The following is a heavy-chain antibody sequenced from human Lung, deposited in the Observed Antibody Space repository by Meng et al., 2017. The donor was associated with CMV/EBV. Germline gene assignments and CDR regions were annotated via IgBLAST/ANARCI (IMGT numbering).Heavy chain of an antibody. J-gene: IGHJ4*02. CDR3: ARDAPSLYNRLPGIDF. Sequence: ASVXVSXXTSGYTFTSYGMSWVRQAPGQGLEWMGWINVYTDNTSYAQKYQGRLTMTTDTSTSTAYMEVRSLRSDDTAGYYSARDAPSLYNRLPGIDFWGQGTXVTVSS. D-gene: IGHD1-14*01. V-gene: IGHV1-18*01. CDR1: GYTFTSYG. CDR2: INVYTDNT.